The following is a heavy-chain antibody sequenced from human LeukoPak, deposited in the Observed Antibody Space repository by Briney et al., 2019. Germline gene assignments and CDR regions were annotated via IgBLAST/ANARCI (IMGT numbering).Heavy chain of an antibody. CDR1: GGSISSSSHY. CDR3: ARLSPIWWFY. J-gene: IGHJ4*02. Sequence: SETLSLTCTISGGSISSSSHYWGWIRQPPGRGLEWIGSIYYDGRNYYNPSLKNRVTISADTSKNQFSLKLSSVTAADTAVYYCARLSPIWWFYWGQGTLVTVSS. D-gene: IGHD2-21*01. V-gene: IGHV4-39*01. CDR2: IYYDGRN.